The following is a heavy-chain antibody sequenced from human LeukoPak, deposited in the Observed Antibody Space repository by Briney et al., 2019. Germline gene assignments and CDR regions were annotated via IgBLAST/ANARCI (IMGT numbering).Heavy chain of an antibody. CDR3: ARFASG. J-gene: IGHJ4*02. D-gene: IGHD3-10*01. Sequence: GGSLRLSCAASGFTFSSYAMSWVRQAPGKGLEWVANIKPDGSEKYYVESVKGRFTISRDNAKKSLYLQMNSLRAEDTAVYYCARFASGWGQGTLVTVSS. CDR2: IKPDGSEK. V-gene: IGHV3-7*03. CDR1: GFTFSSYA.